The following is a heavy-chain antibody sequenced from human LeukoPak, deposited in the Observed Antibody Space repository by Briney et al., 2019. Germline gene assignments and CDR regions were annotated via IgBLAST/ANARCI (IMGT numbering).Heavy chain of an antibody. CDR2: ISDSGGST. CDR1: GFTFPSYA. J-gene: IGHJ4*02. D-gene: IGHD5-18*01. V-gene: IGHV3-23*01. Sequence: PGGSLRLSCAASGFTFPSYAMSWVRQAPGKGLNWVSAISDSGGSTYYADSVKGRFTISRDNSKNTLHLQMNSLRAEDTAVYYCAKRSDGYSGFDYWCQGTLVTLSS. CDR3: AKRSDGYSGFDY.